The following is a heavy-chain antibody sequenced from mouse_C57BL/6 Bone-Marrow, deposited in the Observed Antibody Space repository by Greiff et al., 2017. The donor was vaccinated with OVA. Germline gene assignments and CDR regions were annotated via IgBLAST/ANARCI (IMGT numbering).Heavy chain of an antibody. V-gene: IGHV1-50*01. CDR3: ARHVAYDDTDCYFDV. J-gene: IGHJ1*03. CDR1: GYTFTSYW. Sequence: QVQLQQPGAELVKPGASVKLSCKASGYTFTSYWMQWVKQRPGQGLEWIGEIDPSDSYTNYNQKFKGKATLTVDTSSSTAYMQLSSLTSEDSAVDYCARHVAYDDTDCYFDVWGTGTTVTVSS. D-gene: IGHD2-3*01. CDR2: IDPSDSYT.